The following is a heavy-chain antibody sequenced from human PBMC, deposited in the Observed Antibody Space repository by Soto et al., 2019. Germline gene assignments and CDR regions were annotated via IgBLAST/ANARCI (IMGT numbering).Heavy chain of an antibody. CDR2: IYPGDSDT. CDR1: GYSFTSYW. V-gene: IGHV5-51*01. CDR3: ASLPGNYVFWSVYLYIAYGMDV. D-gene: IGHD3-3*01. J-gene: IGHJ6*02. Sequence: PGESLKISCKGSGYSFTSYWIGWVRQMPGKGLEWMGIIYPGDSDTRYSPSFQGQVTISADKSISTAYLQWSSLKASDTAMYYCASLPGNYVFWSVYLYIAYGMDVGGQGTRVTV.